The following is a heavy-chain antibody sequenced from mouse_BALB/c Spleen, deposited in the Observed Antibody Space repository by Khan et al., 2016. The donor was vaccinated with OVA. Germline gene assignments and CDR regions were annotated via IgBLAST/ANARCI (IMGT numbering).Heavy chain of an antibody. Sequence: QVQLQQSGPELVKPGALVKISCKASGYTFTSYDINWVMHRPGQGLEWIGWINPGNDSTKSNKRLKDKAPLTADKSSSTPNMQLSSLTSDNAAVYFCDREVLRGVAMDYWDQGTSVTVSS. D-gene: IGHD1-1*01. CDR1: GYTFTSYD. J-gene: IGHJ4*01. CDR2: INPGNDST. CDR3: DREVLRGVAMDY. V-gene: IGHV1S56*01.